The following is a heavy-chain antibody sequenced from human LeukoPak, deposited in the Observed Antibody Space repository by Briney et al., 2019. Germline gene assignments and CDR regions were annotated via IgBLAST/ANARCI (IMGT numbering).Heavy chain of an antibody. CDR3: AKRWSYYFDY. J-gene: IGHJ4*02. CDR1: GFTFSNYV. CDR2: INHNGEMI. V-gene: IGHV3-23*01. D-gene: IGHD1-26*01. Sequence: GGSLRLSCAASGFTFSNYVMSWVRQAPGKGLEWVSYINHNGEMIFYPDSVKGRFTISRDNSKNTVYLQMNSLRVEDTAIYYCAKRWSYYFDYWGQGTLVTVSS.